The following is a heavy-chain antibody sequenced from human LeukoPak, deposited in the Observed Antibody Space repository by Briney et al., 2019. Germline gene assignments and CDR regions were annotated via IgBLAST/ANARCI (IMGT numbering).Heavy chain of an antibody. J-gene: IGHJ4*02. CDR3: ARVGNDSGWHDAFGYFDS. D-gene: IGHD6-19*01. CDR2: SSFNGVHK. Sequence: GGTLRPSCATSGFNFSNNLLHWVRHAPGPGQELVAVSSFNGVHKFYADSVKGRFVISGDNSKNTLYLQMNSLRGEDTGTDYCARVGNDSGWHDAFGYFDSWGQGVLVTVSS. V-gene: IGHV3-30*09. CDR1: GFNFSNNL.